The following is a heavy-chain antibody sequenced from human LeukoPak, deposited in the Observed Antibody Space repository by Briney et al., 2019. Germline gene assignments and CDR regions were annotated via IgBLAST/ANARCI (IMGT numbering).Heavy chain of an antibody. CDR1: GFRFSNYF. J-gene: IGHJ4*02. Sequence: PAGSLRLSCEASGFRFSNYFTSWIRQAPGKGLEWVSYITNSDRSTIHADAMKGRFTISRDNAKKSVYLDMTDLRVEDTAVYYCAREASGNYHVFDSWGQGTLVSASS. D-gene: IGHD1-26*01. V-gene: IGHV3-11*04. CDR2: ITNSDRST. CDR3: AREASGNYHVFDS.